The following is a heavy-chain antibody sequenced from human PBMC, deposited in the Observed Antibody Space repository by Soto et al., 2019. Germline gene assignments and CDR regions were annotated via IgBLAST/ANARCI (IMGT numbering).Heavy chain of an antibody. CDR1: GGSISSSSYY. CDR2: IYYSGST. V-gene: IGHV4-39*01. Sequence: SETLSLTCTASGGSISSSSYYWGWIRQPPGKGLEWIGSIYYSGSTYYNPSLKSRVTISVDTSKDQFSLKLRSVTAADTAVYYWARSRGTIVVPAASNSSYYGMDGWGQVPTVTASS. J-gene: IGHJ6*02. CDR3: ARSRGTIVVPAASNSSYYGMDG. D-gene: IGHD2-2*01.